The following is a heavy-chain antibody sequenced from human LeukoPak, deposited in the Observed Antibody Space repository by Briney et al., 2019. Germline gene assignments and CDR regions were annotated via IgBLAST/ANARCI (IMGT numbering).Heavy chain of an antibody. CDR1: GFTLSGYW. J-gene: IGHJ4*02. D-gene: IGHD6-13*01. CDR3: AHTSPGIAAAGSLSRAD. V-gene: IGHV3-23*01. Sequence: HPGGSLRLSCAASGFTLSGYWMRWVRQAPGKGLEWVSAISGSGGSTYYADSVKGRFTISRDNSKNTLYLQMNSLRAEDTAVYYCAHTSPGIAAAGSLSRADWGQGTLVTVPS. CDR2: ISGSGGST.